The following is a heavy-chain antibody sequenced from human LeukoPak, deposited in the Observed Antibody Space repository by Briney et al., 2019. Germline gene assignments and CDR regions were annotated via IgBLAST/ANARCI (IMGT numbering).Heavy chain of an antibody. V-gene: IGHV3-66*01. D-gene: IGHD3-10*01. J-gene: IGHJ4*02. CDR3: ASSPMVRGGIDY. CDR1: GFTVSRSY. Sequence: GGSLRLSCAASGFTVSRSYMSWVRQAPGKGLEWVSCIYSGGNTYYADSVKGRFTISRDNSKNSLYLQMNSLRAEDTAVYYCASSPMVRGGIDYWGQGTLVTVSS. CDR2: IYSGGNT.